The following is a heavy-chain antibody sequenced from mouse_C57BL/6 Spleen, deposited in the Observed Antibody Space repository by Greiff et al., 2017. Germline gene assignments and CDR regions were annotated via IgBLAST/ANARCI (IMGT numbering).Heavy chain of an antibody. V-gene: IGHV5-17*01. CDR1: GFTFSDYG. D-gene: IGHD1-1*01. Sequence: EVQLVESGGGLVKPGGSLKLSCAASGFTFSDYGMHWVRQAPEKGLEWVAYISSCSSTIYYADTVKGRFTISRDNAKNTLFLQMTSLRTEDPAMYYCARRYCSNWYFDVWGTGTTVTVSS. CDR3: ARRYCSNWYFDV. J-gene: IGHJ1*03. CDR2: ISSCSSTI.